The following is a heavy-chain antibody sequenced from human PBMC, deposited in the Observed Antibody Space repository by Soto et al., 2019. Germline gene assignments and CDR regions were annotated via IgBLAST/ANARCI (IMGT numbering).Heavy chain of an antibody. Sequence: PGGSLRLSCAASGLTFSSAAMSWVRQAPGKGLEWVSAMDGSGSRIYYTDSVKGRFTISRDNLKNTVYLEMDSVTAEDTAVYFCAKVSGLGYFFDHWGQGTLVTVSS. J-gene: IGHJ4*02. D-gene: IGHD3-10*01. CDR2: MDGSGSRI. V-gene: IGHV3-23*05. CDR3: AKVSGLGYFFDH. CDR1: GLTFSSAA.